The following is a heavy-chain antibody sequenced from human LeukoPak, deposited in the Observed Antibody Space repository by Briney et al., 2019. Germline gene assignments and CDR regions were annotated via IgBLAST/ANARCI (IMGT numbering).Heavy chain of an antibody. CDR1: GGSISSSSYY. D-gene: IGHD6-6*01. CDR2: IYYSGST. Sequence: SETLSLTCTVSGGSISSSSYYWGWIRQPPGKGLEWIGYIYYSGSTNYNPSLKSRVTISVDTSKNQFSLKLSSVTAADTAVYYCARRASYDAFDIWGQGTMVTVSS. J-gene: IGHJ3*02. CDR3: ARRASYDAFDI. V-gene: IGHV4-61*05.